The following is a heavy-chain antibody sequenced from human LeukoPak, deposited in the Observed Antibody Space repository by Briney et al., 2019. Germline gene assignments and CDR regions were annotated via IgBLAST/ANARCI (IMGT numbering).Heavy chain of an antibody. J-gene: IGHJ4*02. CDR1: GYTFTGYY. Sequence: ASVKVSCKASGYTFTGYYMHWVRQAPGQGLEWMGWISAYNGNTNYAQKLQGRVTMTTDTSTSTAYMELRSLRSDDTAVYYCATELGDTYPYWGQGTLVTVSS. D-gene: IGHD3-16*01. CDR2: ISAYNGNT. CDR3: ATELGDTYPY. V-gene: IGHV1-18*04.